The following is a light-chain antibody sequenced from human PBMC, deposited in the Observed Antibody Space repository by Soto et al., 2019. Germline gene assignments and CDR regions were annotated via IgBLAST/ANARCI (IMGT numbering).Light chain of an antibody. CDR2: AVT. CDR3: SSYAGNDIYV. Sequence: QSVLTQPRSVSGSPGQSVTISCTRTSTYIGPFHHVAWYQQHPGKAPKLIIFAVTKRPSGVPDRFSGSKSGNTASLTISGLQAEDDADYYCSSYAGNDIYVFATGTKVTVL. CDR1: STYIGPFHH. J-gene: IGLJ1*01. V-gene: IGLV2-11*01.